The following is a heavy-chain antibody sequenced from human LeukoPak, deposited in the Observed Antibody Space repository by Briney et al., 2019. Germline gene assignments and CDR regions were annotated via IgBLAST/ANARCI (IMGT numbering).Heavy chain of an antibody. CDR1: GGSFSDYY. V-gene: IGHV4-34*01. CDR3: ARDPDMSSYGLVSWFDP. CDR2: INHST. J-gene: IGHJ5*02. Sequence: SETLSLTCTVYGGSFSDYYWSWIRQPPGKGLEWIGEINHSTNYNPSLKSRVTISVDTSKNQFSLKLTSVTAADTAVYYCARDPDMSSYGLVSWFDPWGQGTLVTVSS. D-gene: IGHD5-18*01.